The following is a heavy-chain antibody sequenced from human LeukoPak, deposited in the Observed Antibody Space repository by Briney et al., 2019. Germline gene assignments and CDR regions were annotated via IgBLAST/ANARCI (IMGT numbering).Heavy chain of an antibody. CDR1: GFTFSDYY. V-gene: IGHV3-11*04. J-gene: IGHJ6*02. CDR2: ISSSGNTI. Sequence: GGSLRLSCAASGFTFSDYYMSWIRQAPGKGLEWVSYISSSGNTIYYADSVKGRFTISRDNAKDSLYLQMNSLRAEDTAVYYCARDSYYYYYGMDVWGRGTTVTVSS. CDR3: ARDSYYYYYGMDV.